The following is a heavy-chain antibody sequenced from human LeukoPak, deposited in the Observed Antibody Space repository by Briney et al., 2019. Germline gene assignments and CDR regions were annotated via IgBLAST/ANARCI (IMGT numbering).Heavy chain of an antibody. D-gene: IGHD2-2*01. Sequence: PGGSLRLSCAASGFTFNSYAMSWVRQFPGKGLEWVSYISSSGTTIYYADSVKGRFTISRDNAKNSLYLQMNSLRAEDTAVYYCARGGYCSSSICYSLNAFDIWGQGTMFTVSS. CDR3: ARGGYCSSSICYSLNAFDI. V-gene: IGHV3-48*03. CDR2: ISSSGTTI. CDR1: GFTFNSYA. J-gene: IGHJ3*02.